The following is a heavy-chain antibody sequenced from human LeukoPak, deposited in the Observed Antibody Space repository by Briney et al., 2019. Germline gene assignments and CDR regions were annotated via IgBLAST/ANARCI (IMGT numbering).Heavy chain of an antibody. V-gene: IGHV1-46*01. CDR1: GYTFTSYY. D-gene: IGHD6-19*01. J-gene: IGHJ6*03. Sequence: ASVKVSCKASGYTFTSYYMHWVRQAPGQGLEWTGIINPSGGSTSYAQKFQGRVTMTRDMSTSTVYMELSSLRSEDTAVYYCAREGAVAAHYYYYYMDVWGKGTTVTVSS. CDR2: INPSGGST. CDR3: AREGAVAAHYYYYYMDV.